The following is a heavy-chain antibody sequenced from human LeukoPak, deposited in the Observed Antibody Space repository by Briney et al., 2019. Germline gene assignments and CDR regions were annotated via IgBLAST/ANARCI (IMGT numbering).Heavy chain of an antibody. D-gene: IGHD2-2*01. V-gene: IGHV4-31*03. CDR3: ATPYCSGISCLDVFNM. Sequence: PSETLSLTCNVSGVSVSDGRYYWTWIRQHPGKGLEWIGYKYYSGSAKYNPSLKSRLTISIDTSKNQFSLQLSSVTAADTATYHCATPYCSGISCLDVFNMWGQGTRVTVSS. J-gene: IGHJ3*02. CDR1: GVSVSDGRYY. CDR2: KYYSGSA.